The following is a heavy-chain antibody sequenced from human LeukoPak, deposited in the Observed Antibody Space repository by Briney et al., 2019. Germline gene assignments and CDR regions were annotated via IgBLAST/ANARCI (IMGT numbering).Heavy chain of an antibody. CDR2: INTNTGNP. D-gene: IGHD2-2*01. J-gene: IGHJ6*02. CDR3: ARGRWGVVPAAMSHYYYGMDV. Sequence: ASVKVSCKASGYTFTSYAMNWVRQAPGQGLEWMGWINTNTGNPTYAQGFTGRFVFSLDTSVSTAYLQISSLKAEDTAAYYCARGRWGVVPAAMSHYYYGMDVWGQGTTVTVSS. CDR1: GYTFTSYA. V-gene: IGHV7-4-1*02.